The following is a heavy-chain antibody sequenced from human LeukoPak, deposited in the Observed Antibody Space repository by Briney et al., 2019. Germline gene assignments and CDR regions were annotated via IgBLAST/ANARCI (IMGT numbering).Heavy chain of an antibody. CDR1: GFTFSRYA. J-gene: IGHJ4*02. Sequence: GSLRLSCAASGFTFSRYAMSWIRQPPGKGLEWIGYIYYSGSTNYNPSLKSRVTMSVVTSENHFSLKLSSVTAADTAVYYCARDRFIFDYWGQGTLVTVSS. D-gene: IGHD3-10*01. V-gene: IGHV4-59*01. CDR2: IYYSGST. CDR3: ARDRFIFDY.